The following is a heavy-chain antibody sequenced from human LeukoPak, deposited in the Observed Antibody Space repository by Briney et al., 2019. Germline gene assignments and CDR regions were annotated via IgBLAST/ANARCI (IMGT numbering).Heavy chain of an antibody. Sequence: PGESLKISFKGSGXSFTSYWIGWVRQMPGKGLEWMGIIYPGDSDTRYSPSFQGQVTISADKSISTAYLQWSSLKASDTAMYYCARLSGSWYRGDAFDIWGQGTMVTVSS. D-gene: IGHD6-13*01. J-gene: IGHJ3*02. V-gene: IGHV5-51*01. CDR2: IYPGDSDT. CDR1: GXSFTSYW. CDR3: ARLSGSWYRGDAFDI.